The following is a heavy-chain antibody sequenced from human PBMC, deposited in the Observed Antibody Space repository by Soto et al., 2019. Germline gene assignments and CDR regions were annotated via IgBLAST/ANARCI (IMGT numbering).Heavy chain of an antibody. CDR2: INQSAST. V-gene: IGHV4-34*01. D-gene: IGHD2-15*01. Sequence: PSETLSLTCVVYGGSFSDYYWSWIRQPPGKGLEWIGEINQSASTNYNPSLKSRVTISVDTSQNHFSLKRSSMTAADTAVYYCARAPRSSGTPSYWVTHYYYGLDVWGQGTTVTVSS. CDR1: GGSFSDYY. J-gene: IGHJ6*02. CDR3: ARAPRSSGTPSYWVTHYYYGLDV.